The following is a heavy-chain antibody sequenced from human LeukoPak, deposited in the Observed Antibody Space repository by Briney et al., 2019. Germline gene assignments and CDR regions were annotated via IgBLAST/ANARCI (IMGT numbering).Heavy chain of an antibody. V-gene: IGHV3-23*01. D-gene: IGHD6-19*01. CDR2: ISASGGTT. J-gene: IGHJ4*02. CDR1: GFTFSTYA. CDR3: AKVRERQWLYYFDY. Sequence: GGSLRLSCAASGFTFSTYAMTWVRQAPGKGLERVSLISASGGTTYYEDSVKGRFTISRDNSENTLYLQMSSLRAEDTAVYYCAKVRERQWLYYFDYWGQGTLVTVSS.